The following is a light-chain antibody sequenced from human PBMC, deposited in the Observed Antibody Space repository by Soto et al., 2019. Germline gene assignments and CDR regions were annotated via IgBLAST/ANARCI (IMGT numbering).Light chain of an antibody. CDR1: SSDVGGYND. Sequence: SALTQPASVSGSPGQSITISCTGTSSDVGGYNDVSWYQQHPGKAPKLMIYDVSNRPSGLSNRFSGSKSGNTASLTISGLQAEDEADYYCSSYTSSSTWVFGGGTKLTVL. CDR2: DVS. V-gene: IGLV2-14*03. J-gene: IGLJ3*02. CDR3: SSYTSSSTWV.